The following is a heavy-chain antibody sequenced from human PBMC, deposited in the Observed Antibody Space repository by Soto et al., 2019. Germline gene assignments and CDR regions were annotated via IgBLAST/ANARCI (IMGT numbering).Heavy chain of an antibody. Sequence: PGESLKISCKGAGYSFTSYCISWGRQMRGKGEEWMGSIDPSDSYTNYSTAFQGHVTISADKSISTAYLQWSSLKPSDTAMYYCARLWVQDNPVRRGYSDFWSGYGTPFDPWGQGTLVTVSS. CDR2: IDPSDSYT. D-gene: IGHD3-3*01. J-gene: IGHJ5*02. V-gene: IGHV5-10-1*01. CDR3: ARLWVQDNPVRRGYSDFWSGYGTPFDP. CDR1: GYSFTSYC.